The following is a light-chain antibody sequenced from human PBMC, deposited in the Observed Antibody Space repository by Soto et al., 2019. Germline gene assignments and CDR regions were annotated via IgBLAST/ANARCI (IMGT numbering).Light chain of an antibody. J-gene: IGKJ1*01. CDR3: QLYSGSPWT. V-gene: IGKV3-20*01. CDR1: QSISNNY. Sequence: EIVLTQSPGTLSLSPGERATLSCRASQSISNNYLAWYQQEPGQAPRLLIHGVSIRATGIPDRFSGSGSGTDFTLTISRLEPEDFAVYYCQLYSGSPWTFGQGTKV. CDR2: GVS.